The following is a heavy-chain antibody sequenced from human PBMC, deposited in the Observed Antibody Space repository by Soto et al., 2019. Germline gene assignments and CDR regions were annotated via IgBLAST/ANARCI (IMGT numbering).Heavy chain of an antibody. D-gene: IGHD1-1*01. CDR2: ISAHNGNT. Sequence: QVHLVQSGAEVKKPGASVKVSCKGSGYAFTTYGITWVRQAPGQGLEWMGWISAHNGNTNYAQKLQGRVTVTRDTSTSTADMVVGRLRSDDTAVYYCARGRYGDYWGQGALVNVSS. CDR3: ARGRYGDY. J-gene: IGHJ4*02. CDR1: GYAFTTYG. V-gene: IGHV1-18*01.